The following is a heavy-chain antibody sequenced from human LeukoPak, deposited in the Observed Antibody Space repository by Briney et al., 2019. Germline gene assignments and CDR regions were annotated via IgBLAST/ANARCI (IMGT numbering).Heavy chain of an antibody. V-gene: IGHV4-61*02. D-gene: IGHD3-16*02. J-gene: IGHJ5*02. CDR2: IYTSGST. CDR3: AREGPRREFGKLIVGFRGWLDP. CDR1: GGSISSGSYY. Sequence: SETLSLTCTVSGGSISSGSYYWSWIRQPAGKGLEGIGRIYTSGSTSYNPSLKSRVTISVDTSKNQFSLKLNSVTAADTAVYYCAREGPRREFGKLIVGFRGWLDPWGQGTLVTVSS.